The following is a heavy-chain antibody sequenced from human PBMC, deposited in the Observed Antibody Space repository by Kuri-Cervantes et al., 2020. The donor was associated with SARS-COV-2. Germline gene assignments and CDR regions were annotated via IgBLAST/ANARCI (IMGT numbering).Heavy chain of an antibody. CDR3: ARDLPAYYDFGVVQDNYYYYGMDV. CDR1: GFTFSSYD. D-gene: IGHD3-3*01. J-gene: IGHJ6*02. CDR2: IGTAGDT. V-gene: IGHV3-13*04. Sequence: GGSLRLSCAASGFTFSSYDMHWVRQATGKGLEWVSAIGTAGDTYYPGSVKGRFTISRENAKNSLYLQMNSLRAGDTAVYYCARDLPAYYDFGVVQDNYYYYGMDVWGQGTTVTVSS.